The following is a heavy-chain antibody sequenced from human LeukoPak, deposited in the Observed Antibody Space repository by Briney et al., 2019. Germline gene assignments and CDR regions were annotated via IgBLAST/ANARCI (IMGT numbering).Heavy chain of an antibody. V-gene: IGHV4-59*06. J-gene: IGHJ4*02. Sequence: SETLSLTCTVSGGSISSYYWSWIRQHPGKGLEWIGYIYYSGSTYYNPSLKSRVTISVDTSKNQFSLKLSSVTAADTAVYYCARLKYYDILTGYYSGDFDYWGQGTLVTVSS. CDR2: IYYSGST. CDR1: GGSISSYY. CDR3: ARLKYYDILTGYYSGDFDY. D-gene: IGHD3-9*01.